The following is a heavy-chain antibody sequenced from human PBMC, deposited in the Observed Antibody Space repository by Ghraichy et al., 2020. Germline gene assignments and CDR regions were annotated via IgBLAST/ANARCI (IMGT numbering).Heavy chain of an antibody. CDR3: ARTLTGDSFQDY. Sequence: SCPTLVKPTETLTLTCTVSGFSLSNARMGVSWIRQPPGKALEWLAHIFSNDEKSYSTSLKSRLTISKDTSKSQVVLTMTNMDPVDTATYYCARTLTGDSFQDYWGQGTLVTVSS. CDR1: GFSLSNARMG. D-gene: IGHD7-27*01. V-gene: IGHV2-26*01. J-gene: IGHJ4*02. CDR2: IFSNDEK.